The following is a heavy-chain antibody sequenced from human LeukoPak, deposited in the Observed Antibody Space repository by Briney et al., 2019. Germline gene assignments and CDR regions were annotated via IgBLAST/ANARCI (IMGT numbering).Heavy chain of an antibody. J-gene: IGHJ4*02. D-gene: IGHD6-19*01. CDR2: INPNSGGT. CDR1: GYTFTGYY. CDR3: ARGGSGWLDYFDY. Sequence: GASVKVSCXASGYTFTGYYMHWVRQAPGQGLVWMARINPNSGGTNYAQKFQGRVTMTRDTSISTAYMELSRLRSDDTAVYYCARGGSGWLDYFDYWGQGTLVTVSS. V-gene: IGHV1-2*06.